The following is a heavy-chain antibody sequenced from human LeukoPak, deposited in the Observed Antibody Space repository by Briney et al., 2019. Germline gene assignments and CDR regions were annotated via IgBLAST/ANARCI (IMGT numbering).Heavy chain of an antibody. CDR3: ATYSGVHHKTFDD. Sequence: PGGSLRLSCAASGFTFRTYWMSWIRQAPGQGLEWVANIKQDGNEKYYADSVRGRFTISRDNAKNSLFLQMNSLRAEDTALYYCATYSGVHHKTFDDWGQGTLVTVSS. V-gene: IGHV3-7*03. CDR1: GFTFRTYW. CDR2: IKQDGNEK. J-gene: IGHJ4*02. D-gene: IGHD1-26*01.